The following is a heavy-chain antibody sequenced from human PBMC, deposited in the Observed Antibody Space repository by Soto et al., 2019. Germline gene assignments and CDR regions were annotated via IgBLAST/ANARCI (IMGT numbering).Heavy chain of an antibody. D-gene: IGHD2-2*01. CDR2: ISWDGGST. V-gene: IGHV3-43D*03. J-gene: IGHJ6*01. CDR3: AKDSYCSSTSCYAGHYYYGMDV. Sequence: GGSLRLSCAASGFTFDDYAMHWVRQAPGKGLEWVSLISWDGGSTYYADSVKGRFTISRDNSKNSLYLQMNSLRAEDPALYYCAKDSYCSSTSCYAGHYYYGMDVWGQGTTVTVSS. CDR1: GFTFDDYA.